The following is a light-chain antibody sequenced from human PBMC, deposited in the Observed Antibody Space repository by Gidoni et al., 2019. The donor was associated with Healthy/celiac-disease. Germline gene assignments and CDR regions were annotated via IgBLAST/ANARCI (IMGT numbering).Light chain of an antibody. CDR2: GAS. J-gene: IGKJ2*01. Sequence: EIVLTQSPGTLSLSPGERATLSCRASQSVSSSYLGWYQQKPGQAPRLLIYGASSRATGIPDRFSGSGSWTDFIFTISRLEPEDFAVYYCQQYGSSPMYTFGQGTKLEIK. V-gene: IGKV3-20*01. CDR3: QQYGSSPMYT. CDR1: QSVSSSY.